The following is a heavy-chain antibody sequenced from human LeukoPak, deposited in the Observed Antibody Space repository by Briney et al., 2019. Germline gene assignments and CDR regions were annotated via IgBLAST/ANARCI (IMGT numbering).Heavy chain of an antibody. CDR3: ARSFLGGWYYFDY. J-gene: IGHJ4*02. CDR1: GGSFSGYY. CDR2: INHSGST. D-gene: IGHD6-19*01. V-gene: IGHV4-34*01. Sequence: SETLSLTCAVYGGSFSGYYWSWIRQPPGKGLEWIGEINHSGSTNYNPSLKSRVTISVDTSKNQFSLKLSSVAAADTAVYYCARSFLGGWYYFDYWGQGTLVTVSS.